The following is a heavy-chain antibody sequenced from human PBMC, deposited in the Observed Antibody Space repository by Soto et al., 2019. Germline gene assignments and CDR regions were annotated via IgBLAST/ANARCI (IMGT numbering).Heavy chain of an antibody. Sequence: PGGSLRLSCAASRFTFSSYGMHWVRQAPGKGLEWVAVIWYDGSNKYSADSVKGRFTISRDNSKNTLYLQMNSLRAEGTAVYYCARDLSSGGTNACDIWGQGTVVTVSS. CDR3: ARDLSSGGTNACDI. CDR1: RFTFSSYG. CDR2: IWYDGSNK. V-gene: IGHV3-33*01. J-gene: IGHJ3*02. D-gene: IGHD2-15*01.